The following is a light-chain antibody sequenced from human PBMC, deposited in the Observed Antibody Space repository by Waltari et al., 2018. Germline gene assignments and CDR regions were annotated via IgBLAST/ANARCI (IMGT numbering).Light chain of an antibody. V-gene: IGKV3-20*01. CDR2: GAS. J-gene: IGKJ4*01. CDR1: QTVRTTY. Sequence: ELVLTQSPGTLSLSPGERATLSCRAIQTVRTTYLAWYQQKPGQAPTLLLYGASSRATGIPGRFSGSGSGTDFSLTISSREPEDFAVYYCQQYDISPLTFGGGTKVEIK. CDR3: QQYDISPLT.